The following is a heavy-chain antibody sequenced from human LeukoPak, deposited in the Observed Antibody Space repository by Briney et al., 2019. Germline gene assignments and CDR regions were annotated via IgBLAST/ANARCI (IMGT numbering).Heavy chain of an antibody. J-gene: IGHJ4*02. D-gene: IGHD3-10*01. CDR1: GGSMSSYY. CDR2: IYYSGST. Sequence: SETLSLTCTVSGGSMSSYYWSWIRQPPGKGLEWNGYIYYSGSTNYNPSLKSRVTMSVDTSKNQFSLKLSSVTAADTAVYYCARRRGSGSYYYFDYWGQGTLVTVSS. V-gene: IGHV4-59*08. CDR3: ARRRGSGSYYYFDY.